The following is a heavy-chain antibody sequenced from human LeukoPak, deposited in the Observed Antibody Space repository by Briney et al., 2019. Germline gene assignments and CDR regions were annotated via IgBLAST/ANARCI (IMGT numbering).Heavy chain of an antibody. CDR3: ARSSSFSPDWFDP. D-gene: IGHD2-2*01. V-gene: IGHV4-59*01. J-gene: IGHJ5*02. CDR2: IYYSGST. Sequence: SETLSLTCTVSGGSISSYYWSWIRQPPGKGLEWIGYIYYSGSTNYNPSRKSRVTISVDTSKNQFSLKLSSVTAADTAVYYCARSSSFSPDWFDPWGQGTLVTVSS. CDR1: GGSISSYY.